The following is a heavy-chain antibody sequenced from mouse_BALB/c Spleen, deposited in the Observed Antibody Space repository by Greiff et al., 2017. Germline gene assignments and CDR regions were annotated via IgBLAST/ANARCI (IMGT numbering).Heavy chain of an antibody. CDR3: ARHWGFFAY. CDR2: ISSGGSYT. CDR1: GFTFSSYG. Sequence: EVKVVESGGDLVKPGGSLKLSCAASGFTFSSYGMSWVRQTPDKRLEWVATISSGGSYTYYPDSVKGRFTISRDNAKNTLYLQMSSLKSEDTAMYYCARHWGFFAYWGQGTLVTVSA. V-gene: IGHV5-6*01. J-gene: IGHJ3*01.